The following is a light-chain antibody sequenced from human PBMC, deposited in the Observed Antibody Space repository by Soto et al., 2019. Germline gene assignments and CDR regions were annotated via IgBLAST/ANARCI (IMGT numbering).Light chain of an antibody. CDR3: SSCAGSYTYV. J-gene: IGLJ1*01. V-gene: IGLV2-11*01. CDR1: SSDVGGYNY. Sequence: QSALTQPRSVSGSPGQSVTISCTGTSSDVGGYNYVSWYQQHPGKAPKLMIYDVTKRPSGVPDRFSGSKSANTASLTISGLQAEDEADYYCSSCAGSYTYVFGAGTKVTVL. CDR2: DVT.